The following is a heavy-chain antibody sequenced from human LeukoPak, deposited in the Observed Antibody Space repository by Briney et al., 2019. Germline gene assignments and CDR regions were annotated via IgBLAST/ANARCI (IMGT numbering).Heavy chain of an antibody. J-gene: IGHJ3*02. D-gene: IGHD3-22*01. CDR2: IKSKTDGGTT. CDR1: GIAFSKDW. V-gene: IGHV3-15*01. Sequence: GGSLRLSCAASGIAFSKDWMNWVRQAPGKGLEWVGRIKSKTDGGTTDYAAPVKDRFTISRDDSKNTLYLQMDSLKTEDTAVYYCTNFNDRDAFDIWGQGTMVTVSS. CDR3: TNFNDRDAFDI.